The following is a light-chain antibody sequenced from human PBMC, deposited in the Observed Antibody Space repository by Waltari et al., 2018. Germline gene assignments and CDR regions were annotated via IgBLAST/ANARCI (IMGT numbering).Light chain of an antibody. J-gene: IGLJ3*02. CDR1: SSDVGAYNY. V-gene: IGLV2-14*03. CDR2: DVM. Sequence: QSALTQPASVSGSPGQSITISCTGTSSDVGAYNYVSWYQNYPGKAPKLIIYDVMKRASGGSDRFSGSKSGNTASLTISGLQSEDEADYSCSSYARGSTWVFGGGTKLTVL. CDR3: SSYARGSTWV.